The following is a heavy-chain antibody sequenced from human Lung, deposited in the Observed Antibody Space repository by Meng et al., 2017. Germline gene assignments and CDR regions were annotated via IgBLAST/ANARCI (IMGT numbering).Heavy chain of an antibody. Sequence: HLKQVGAVLFKPSATLSLTCVVSGGSFSDYYWSWIRQPPGKGLEWIGEINHSGSTNYNPSLESRATISVDTSQNNLSLKLSSVTAADSAVYYCARGPTTMAHDFDYWGQGTLVTVSS. CDR2: INHSGST. CDR1: GGSFSDYY. D-gene: IGHD4-11*01. J-gene: IGHJ4*02. CDR3: ARGPTTMAHDFDY. V-gene: IGHV4-34*01.